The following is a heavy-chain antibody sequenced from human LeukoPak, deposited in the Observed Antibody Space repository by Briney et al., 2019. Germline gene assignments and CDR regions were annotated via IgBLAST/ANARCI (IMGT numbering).Heavy chain of an antibody. D-gene: IGHD5-18*01. CDR1: GFTFSSYA. CDR2: ISGSGGST. Sequence: GGSLRLSCAASGFTFSSYAMSWVRQAPGKGLEWVSAISGSGGSTYYADSVKGRFTISRDNSKNTLYLQMNSLRAEDTAVYYCAKSSRGYSYGYYYYYYYMDVWGKGTTVTVSS. V-gene: IGHV3-23*01. CDR3: AKSSRGYSYGYYYYYYYMDV. J-gene: IGHJ6*03.